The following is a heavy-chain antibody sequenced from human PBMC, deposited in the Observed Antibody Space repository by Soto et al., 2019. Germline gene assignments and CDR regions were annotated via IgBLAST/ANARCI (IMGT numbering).Heavy chain of an antibody. Sequence: SETLSLTCTVSGGSISSSSYYWGWIRQPPGKGLEWIGSIYYSGSTYYNPSLKSRVTISVDTSKNQFSLKLSSVTAADTAVYYCARFAVAGTGNWFDPWGQGTLVTVSS. D-gene: IGHD6-19*01. CDR3: ARFAVAGTGNWFDP. J-gene: IGHJ5*02. V-gene: IGHV4-39*01. CDR2: IYYSGST. CDR1: GGSISSSSYY.